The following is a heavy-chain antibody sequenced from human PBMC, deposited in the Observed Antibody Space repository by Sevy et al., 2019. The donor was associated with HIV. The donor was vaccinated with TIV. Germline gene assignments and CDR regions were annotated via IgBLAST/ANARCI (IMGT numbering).Heavy chain of an antibody. CDR3: AKGNSGSFDY. CDR1: GFSFSTYW. D-gene: IGHD3-22*01. V-gene: IGHV3-7*01. CDR2: IKQDESEK. J-gene: IGHJ4*02. Sequence: GGSLRLSCAASGFSFSTYWMHWVRQAPGKGLEWVANIKQDESEKYYVASVKGRFTISGDNAKNLVYLEMNSLRPEDTAIYYCAKGNSGSFDYWGQGTLVTVSS.